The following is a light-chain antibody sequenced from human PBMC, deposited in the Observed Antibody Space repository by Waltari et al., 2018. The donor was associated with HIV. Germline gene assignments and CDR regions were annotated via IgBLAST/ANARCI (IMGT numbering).Light chain of an antibody. CDR2: DVS. J-gene: IGLJ2*01. CDR1: SSDGGGCNY. V-gene: IGLV2-14*03. CDR3: SSYTSSSTLVV. Sequence: QSALTQPASVSGSPGQSITISCTGTSSDGGGCNYVPGYQKHPGKAPKRMIYDVSNRPSGVSNRFSVSKSGNTASLTISGLQAEDEADYYCSSYTSSSTLVVFGGGTKLTVL.